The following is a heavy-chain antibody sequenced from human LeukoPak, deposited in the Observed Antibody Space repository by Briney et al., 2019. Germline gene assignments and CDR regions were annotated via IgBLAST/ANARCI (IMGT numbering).Heavy chain of an antibody. J-gene: IGHJ5*02. CDR3: ARDKYSSSWLYNWFDP. D-gene: IGHD6-13*01. CDR1: GYTFTRYG. Sequence: GASVKVSCKASGYTFTRYGISWVRQAPGQGLEWMGWISAYNGNTNYAQKLQGRVTMTTDTSTSTAYMELRSLRSDDTAVYYCARDKYSSSWLYNWFDPWGQGTLVTVSS. CDR2: ISAYNGNT. V-gene: IGHV1-18*01.